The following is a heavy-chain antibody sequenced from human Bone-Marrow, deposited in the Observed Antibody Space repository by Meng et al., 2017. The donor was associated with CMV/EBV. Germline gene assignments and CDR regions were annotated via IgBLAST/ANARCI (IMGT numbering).Heavy chain of an antibody. CDR3: AKRFGIVVLPAAIN. D-gene: IGHD2-2*01. J-gene: IGHJ4*02. CDR2: ICGSGGST. CDR1: GITFSSYA. Sequence: GEALKISCAASGITFSSYAMSWVRQAPGKGPEWVSAICGSGGSTYYADSVKGRFTISRDNSKNTLYLQMNSLRAEDTAVYYGAKRFGIVVLPAAINWGQGTLVTVSS. V-gene: IGHV3-23*01.